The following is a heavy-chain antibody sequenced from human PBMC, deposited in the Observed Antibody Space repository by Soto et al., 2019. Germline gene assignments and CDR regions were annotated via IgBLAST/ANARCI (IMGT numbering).Heavy chain of an antibody. Sequence: ASVKVSCKASGGTFSSYAISWVRQAPGQGLEWMGGVIPIFGTANYAQKFQGRVTITADKSTSTAYMELSSLRSEDTAVYYCASGIIRGYYYYYGMDVWGQGTTVTVSS. CDR2: VIPIFGTA. D-gene: IGHD3-3*01. CDR3: ASGIIRGYYYYYGMDV. J-gene: IGHJ6*02. V-gene: IGHV1-69*06. CDR1: GGTFSSYA.